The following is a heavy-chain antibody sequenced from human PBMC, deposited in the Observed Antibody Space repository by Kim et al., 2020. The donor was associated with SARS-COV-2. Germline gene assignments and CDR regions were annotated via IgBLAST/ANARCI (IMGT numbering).Heavy chain of an antibody. CDR3: ARRRYHMVTGVGYFDS. V-gene: IGHV4-39*02. D-gene: IGHD3-9*01. Sequence: PSLKSRVSISVDTSKNHFSLKLSSVTAADTAVYYCARRRYHMVTGVGYFDSWGRGILVTVSS. J-gene: IGHJ4*01.